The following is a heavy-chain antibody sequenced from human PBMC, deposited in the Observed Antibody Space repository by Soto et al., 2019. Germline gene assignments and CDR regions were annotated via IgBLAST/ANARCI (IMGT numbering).Heavy chain of an antibody. D-gene: IGHD3-22*01. CDR2: IKQDGSEK. J-gene: IGHJ4*02. CDR1: GFTFSSYW. Sequence: GGSLRLSCAASGFTFSSYWMSWVRQAPGKGLEWVANIKQDGSEKYYVDSVKGRFTISRDNAKNSLYLQMNSLRAEDTAVYYCVRIFSYYDSSGYYENYWGQGSLVTVSS. V-gene: IGHV3-7*01. CDR3: VRIFSYYDSSGYYENY.